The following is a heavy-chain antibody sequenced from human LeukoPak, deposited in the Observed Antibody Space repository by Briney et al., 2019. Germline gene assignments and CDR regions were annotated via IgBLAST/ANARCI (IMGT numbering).Heavy chain of an antibody. Sequence: GASVKVSCKASGYTFTSYGISWVQLAPGQGLEWMGWISAYNGNTNYAQKLQGRVTMTTDTSTSTAYMELRSLRSDDTAVYYCARHPTSWSGYYWPLGAFDYWGQGTLVTVSS. CDR2: ISAYNGNT. J-gene: IGHJ4*02. D-gene: IGHD3-3*01. V-gene: IGHV1-18*01. CDR1: GYTFTSYG. CDR3: ARHPTSWSGYYWPLGAFDY.